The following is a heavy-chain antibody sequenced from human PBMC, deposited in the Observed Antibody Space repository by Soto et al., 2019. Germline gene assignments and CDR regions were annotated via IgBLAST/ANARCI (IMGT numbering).Heavy chain of an antibody. CDR3: ARGLVLRFLEWFSDAFDI. Sequence: SETLSLTCAVYGGSFSGYYWSWIRQPPGKGLEWIGEINHSGSTNYNPSLKSRVTISVDTSKNQFSLKLGSVTAADTAVYYCARGLVLRFLEWFSDAFDIWGQVTMVTASS. J-gene: IGHJ3*02. D-gene: IGHD3-3*01. V-gene: IGHV4-34*01. CDR2: INHSGST. CDR1: GGSFSGYY.